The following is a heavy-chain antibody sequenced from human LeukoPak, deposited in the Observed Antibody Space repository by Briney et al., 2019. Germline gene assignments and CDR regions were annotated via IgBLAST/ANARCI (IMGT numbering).Heavy chain of an antibody. D-gene: IGHD3-10*01. V-gene: IGHV3-20*03. J-gene: IGHJ3*02. CDR1: GFTFSDAW. Sequence: SGASGFTFSDAWMNWVRQAPGKGLEWVSGINWNGGSTGYADSVKGRFTISRDNAKNSLYLQMNSLRAEDTALYYCARGGGYGSGSYRDIWGQGTMVTVSS. CDR3: ARGGGYGSGSYRDI. CDR2: INWNGGST.